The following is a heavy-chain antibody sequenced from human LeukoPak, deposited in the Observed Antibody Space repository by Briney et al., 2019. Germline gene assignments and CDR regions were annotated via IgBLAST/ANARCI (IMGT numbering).Heavy chain of an antibody. D-gene: IGHD3-10*01. Sequence: SETLSLTCTVSGDSISSYYWTWIRQPPGKGLEWIGYIYYTGSTNYDPSLKSRVTISLDTSKNQFSLQLSSVTTADTAVYYCATTSGESAVDHWGRGTLVTVSS. V-gene: IGHV4-59*01. J-gene: IGHJ4*02. CDR2: IYYTGST. CDR1: GDSISSYY. CDR3: ATTSGESAVDH.